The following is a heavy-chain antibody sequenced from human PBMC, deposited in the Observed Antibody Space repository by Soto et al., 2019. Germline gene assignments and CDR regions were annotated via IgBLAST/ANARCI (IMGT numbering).Heavy chain of an antibody. Sequence: GESLKISCKGSGYGFTSYWIGWVRQMPGKGLERMGIIYPGDSETRNSPSFQGQVTTSADKSITTAYLQWSSLKASDAAIYYCARLCYTSGWYDYWGQGTLVTVSS. CDR1: GYGFTSYW. J-gene: IGHJ4*02. CDR3: ARLCYTSGWYDY. CDR2: IYPGDSET. V-gene: IGHV5-51*01. D-gene: IGHD6-19*01.